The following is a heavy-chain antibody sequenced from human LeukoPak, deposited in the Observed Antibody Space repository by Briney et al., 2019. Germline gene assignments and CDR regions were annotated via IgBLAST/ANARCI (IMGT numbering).Heavy chain of an antibody. D-gene: IGHD2-2*01. CDR2: IYYSGST. J-gene: IGHJ5*02. V-gene: IGHV4-59*01. CDR3: ARGALGYCSSTSCREPFNWLDP. Sequence: SETLSLTCTVSGGSISSYYWSWIRQPPGKGLEWIGYIYYSGSTNYNPSLKSRVTISVDTSKNQFSLKLSSVTAADTAVYYCARGALGYCSSTSCREPFNWLDPWGQGTLVTVSS. CDR1: GGSISSYY.